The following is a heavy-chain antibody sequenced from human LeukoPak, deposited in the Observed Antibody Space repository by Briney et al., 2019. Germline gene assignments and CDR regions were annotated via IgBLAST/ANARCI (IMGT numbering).Heavy chain of an antibody. CDR3: ARLWFGEEYGNWFDP. Sequence: SETLSLTCAVYGGSFSGYYWSWIRQPPGKGLEWIGEINHSGSTNYNPSLKSRVTISVDTSKNQFSLKLSSVTAADTAVYYCARLWFGEEYGNWFDPWGQGTLVTVSS. D-gene: IGHD3-10*01. CDR1: GGSFSGYY. J-gene: IGHJ5*02. V-gene: IGHV4-34*01. CDR2: INHSGST.